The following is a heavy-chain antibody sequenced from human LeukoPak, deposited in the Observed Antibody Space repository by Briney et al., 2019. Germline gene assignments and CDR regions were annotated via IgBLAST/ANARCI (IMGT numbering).Heavy chain of an antibody. CDR1: GYTFTSYY. Sequence: GASVKVSCKASGYTFTSYYMHWVRQAPGQGLEWMGIINPSGGSTSYAQKFQGRVTMTRDTSTSTVYMELSGLRSEDTAVYYCARVGGYCSSTSCSIDYWGQGTLVTVSS. CDR3: ARVGGYCSSTSCSIDY. D-gene: IGHD2-2*01. CDR2: INPSGGST. V-gene: IGHV1-46*01. J-gene: IGHJ4*02.